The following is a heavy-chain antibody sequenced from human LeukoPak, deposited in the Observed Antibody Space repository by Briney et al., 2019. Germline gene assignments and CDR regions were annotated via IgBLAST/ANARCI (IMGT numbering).Heavy chain of an antibody. CDR2: INHSGST. V-gene: IGHV4-34*01. CDR1: GGSFSGYY. D-gene: IGHD4-17*01. CDR3: ARWVSGDYALLRFDP. Sequence: SETLSLTCAVYGGSFSGYYWIWIRQPPGKGLEWIGEINHSGSTNYNPSLKSRVTISVDTSKNQFSLKLSSVTAADTAVYYCARWVSGDYALLRFDPCGQGTLVTVSS. J-gene: IGHJ5*02.